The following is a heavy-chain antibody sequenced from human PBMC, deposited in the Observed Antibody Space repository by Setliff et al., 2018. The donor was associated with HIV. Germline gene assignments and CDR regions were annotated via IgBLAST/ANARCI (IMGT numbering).Heavy chain of an antibody. V-gene: IGHV4-39*01. CDR2: IYYSGST. CDR1: GGSMSSSSYY. D-gene: IGHD3-22*01. CDR3: RSYYYDSSGYYRGEYYFDY. J-gene: IGHJ4*02. Sequence: SETLSLTCTVSGGSMSSSSYYWGWIRQPPGKGLEWIGSIYYSGSTYYNPSLKSRVTISVDTSKNQFSLKLSSVTAADTAVYYCRSYYYDSSGYYRGEYYFDYWGQGTLVTVSS.